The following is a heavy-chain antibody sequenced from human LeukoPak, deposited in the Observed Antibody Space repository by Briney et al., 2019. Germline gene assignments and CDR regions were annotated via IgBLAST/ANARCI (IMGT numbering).Heavy chain of an antibody. CDR2: IYYSGST. J-gene: IGHJ6*02. CDR3: ATQGGYSSSWYAFHYGMDV. D-gene: IGHD6-13*01. V-gene: IGHV4-59*01. Sequence: SETLSLPCTVSGGSISSYYWSWIRQPPGKGLEWIGYIYYSGSTNYNPSLKSRVTISVDTSKNQFSLKLSSVTAADTAVYYCATQGGYSSSWYAFHYGMDVWGQGTTVTVSS. CDR1: GGSISSYY.